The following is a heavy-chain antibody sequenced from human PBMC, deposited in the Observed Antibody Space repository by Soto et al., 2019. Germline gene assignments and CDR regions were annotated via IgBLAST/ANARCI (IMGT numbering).Heavy chain of an antibody. CDR2: ISSSGSTI. CDR1: GFTFSDNY. CDR3: ARGGGWGNAYDY. D-gene: IGHD3-16*01. J-gene: IGHJ4*02. V-gene: IGHV3-11*01. Sequence: QVQLVESGGGLVKPGGSLRLSCAASGFTFSDNYMSWIRQAPGKGLEWVSYISSSGSTIYYADSVKGRFTISRDNAKNLRYWQRNGLRAEDTAGYYCARGGGWGNAYDYWGRGTRVTVPS.